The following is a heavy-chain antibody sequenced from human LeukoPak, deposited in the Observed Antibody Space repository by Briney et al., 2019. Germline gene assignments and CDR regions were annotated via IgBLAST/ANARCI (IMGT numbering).Heavy chain of an antibody. D-gene: IGHD3-16*01. CDR1: GDSISSYY. Sequence: SETLSLTCTVSGDSISSYYWSWIRQPPGKGLEWTGYIYDSGKTNYNASLISRVTISVDTSKNQFSLKLTSVTPADTAVYYCARGGGTLDYWGQGTLVTVSS. V-gene: IGHV4-59*01. J-gene: IGHJ4*02. CDR2: IYDSGKT. CDR3: ARGGGTLDY.